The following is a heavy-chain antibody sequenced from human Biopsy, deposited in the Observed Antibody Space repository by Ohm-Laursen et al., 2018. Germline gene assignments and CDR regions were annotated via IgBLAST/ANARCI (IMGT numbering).Heavy chain of an antibody. CDR2: INYTGHT. J-gene: IGHJ4*02. V-gene: IGHV4-59*01. Sequence: TLSLTCTVSGGSINSYYWNWIRQSPGKGLEWIGFINYTGHTNYNPSLKSRATISVDTSKNQFSLKVISVTAADTAVYYCARLTGDPSYWGQGILVTVSS. CDR1: GGSINSYY. CDR3: ARLTGDPSY. D-gene: IGHD7-27*01.